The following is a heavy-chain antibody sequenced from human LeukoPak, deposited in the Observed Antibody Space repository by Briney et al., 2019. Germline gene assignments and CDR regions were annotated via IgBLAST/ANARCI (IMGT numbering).Heavy chain of an antibody. V-gene: IGHV3-23*01. CDR2: ISGSGGST. CDR3: AKVSTRIAAPYDFDY. CDR1: GFTFSDYY. J-gene: IGHJ4*02. D-gene: IGHD6-6*01. Sequence: GGSLRLSCAASGFTFSDYYMSWIRQAPGKGLEWVSVISGSGGSTNYADSAKGRFTISRDKSKNTLYLEMNSLRVDDTAVYYCAKVSTRIAAPYDFDYWGQGTLVTVSS.